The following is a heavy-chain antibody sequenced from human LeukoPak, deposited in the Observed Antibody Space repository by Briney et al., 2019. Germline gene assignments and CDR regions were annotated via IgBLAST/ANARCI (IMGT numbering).Heavy chain of an antibody. V-gene: IGHV1-18*01. D-gene: IGHD2-15*01. J-gene: IGHJ5*02. CDR2: ISAYNGNT. Sequence: ASVKVSCKASGYTFTSYGISWVRRAPGQGLEWMGWISAYNGNTNYAQKLQGRVTMTTDTSTSTAYMELRSLRSDDTAVYYCAREDCSGGSCYPSALNWFDPWGQGTLVTVSS. CDR3: AREDCSGGSCYPSALNWFDP. CDR1: GYTFTSYG.